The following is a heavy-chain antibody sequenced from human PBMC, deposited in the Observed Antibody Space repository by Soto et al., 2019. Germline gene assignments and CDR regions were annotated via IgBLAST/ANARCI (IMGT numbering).Heavy chain of an antibody. CDR3: ARLYYYDSSGSPVPAYYFDY. D-gene: IGHD3-22*01. CDR1: GGSISSGGYY. Sequence: SETLSLTCTVSGGSISSGGYYWSWIRQHPGKGLEWIGYIYYSGSTYYNPSLKSRVTISVVTSKNQFSLKLSSVTAADTAVYYCARLYYYDSSGSPVPAYYFDYWGQGALVTVSS. V-gene: IGHV4-31*03. J-gene: IGHJ4*02. CDR2: IYYSGST.